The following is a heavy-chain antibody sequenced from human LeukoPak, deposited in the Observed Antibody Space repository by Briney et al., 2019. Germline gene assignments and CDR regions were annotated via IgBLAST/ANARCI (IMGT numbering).Heavy chain of an antibody. CDR2: IYTGGRT. J-gene: IGHJ4*02. V-gene: IGHV3-53*01. D-gene: IGHD3-22*01. CDR1: GYTVSSNY. Sequence: PGGSLRLSCAAFGYTVSSNYMTWVRQAPGRGLEWVSVIYTGGRTFYADSVKGRFTISKDNSKNTLYLQMDSLRAEDTAVYYCANYFDNSGYYTVSWWGQGTLVTVSS. CDR3: ANYFDNSGYYTVSW.